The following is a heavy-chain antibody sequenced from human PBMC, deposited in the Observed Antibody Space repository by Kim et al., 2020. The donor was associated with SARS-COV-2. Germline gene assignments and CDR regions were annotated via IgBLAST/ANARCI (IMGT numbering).Heavy chain of an antibody. CDR3: ARDSMVRGVISYYYGMDV. Sequence: GGSLRLSCAASGFTFSSYSMNWVRQAPGKGLEWVSYISSSSSIIYYADSVKGRFTISRDNAKNSLYLQMNSLRDEDTAIYYCARDSMVRGVISYYYGMDVWGQGTTVTVSS. CDR1: GFTFSSYS. CDR2: ISSSSSII. J-gene: IGHJ6*02. D-gene: IGHD3-10*01. V-gene: IGHV3-48*02.